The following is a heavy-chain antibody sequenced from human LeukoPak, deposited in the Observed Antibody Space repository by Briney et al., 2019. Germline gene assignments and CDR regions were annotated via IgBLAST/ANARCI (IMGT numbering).Heavy chain of an antibody. CDR1: GGSISSYY. CDR3: ARTNGLKSPIRN. CDR2: IYYSGST. V-gene: IGHV4-59*01. D-gene: IGHD3/OR15-3a*01. J-gene: IGHJ4*02. Sequence: SETLSLTCTVSGGSISSYYWSWIRQPPGKGLEWIGYIYYSGSTNYNPSLKSRVTISADTSKNQFSLKLSSVTAADTAVYYCARTNGLKSPIRNWGQGTLVTVSS.